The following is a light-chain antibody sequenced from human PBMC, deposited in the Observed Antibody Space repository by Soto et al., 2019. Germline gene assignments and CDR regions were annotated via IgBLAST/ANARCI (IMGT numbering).Light chain of an antibody. J-gene: IGLJ1*01. CDR3: QSYDSSLSGYV. CDR1: SSNIGAGYD. V-gene: IGLV1-40*01. CDR2: DNI. Sequence: QYVLTQPPSVSGAPGQRVTISCTGSSSNIGAGYDVHWYQQLPGTAPKLLIYDNINRPSGVPDRFSGSKSGTSASLAITGLQAEDEADYYCQSYDSSLSGYVVGTGTKLTVL.